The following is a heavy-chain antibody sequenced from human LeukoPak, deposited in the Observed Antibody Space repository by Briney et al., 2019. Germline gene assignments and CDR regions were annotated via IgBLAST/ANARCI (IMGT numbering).Heavy chain of an antibody. Sequence: GGSLRLSCAASGFTFSSYGMHWVRQAPGKGLEWVAVIWYDGSNKYYADSVKGRFTISRDNSKNTLYLQMNSLRAEDTAVCYCAKEAYYDSSGYYFSYCFDYWGQGTLVTVSS. J-gene: IGHJ4*02. CDR2: IWYDGSNK. CDR1: GFTFSSYG. V-gene: IGHV3-33*06. CDR3: AKEAYYDSSGYYFSYCFDY. D-gene: IGHD3-22*01.